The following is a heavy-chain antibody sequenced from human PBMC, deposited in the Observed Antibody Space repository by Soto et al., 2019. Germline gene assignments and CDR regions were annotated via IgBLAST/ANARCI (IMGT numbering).Heavy chain of an antibody. CDR3: ARGSWDDVSGHYYMDV. J-gene: IGHJ6*03. CDR1: GDSVSSNSAG. V-gene: IGHV6-1*01. D-gene: IGHD5-12*01. Sequence: QVQLQLSGPGLMEPSQTLSLTCAISGDSVSSNSAGWNWVRQTPSRGLEWLGRTYYKSRWFNNYAVSVKSRIPINPDTSQNQFSLHLDSVTPEDTAVYFCARGSWDDVSGHYYMDVWGKGTTVTVSS. CDR2: TYYKSRWFN.